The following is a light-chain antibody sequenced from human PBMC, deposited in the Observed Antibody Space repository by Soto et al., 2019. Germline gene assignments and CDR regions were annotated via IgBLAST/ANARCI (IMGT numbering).Light chain of an antibody. Sequence: EIVMTQSPATLSVSPGERATLSCRASQSVSSKLAWYQQKPGQAPRLLIYGASTRATGTPARFSGSGSGTEFTLTISSLQSEDFAVYYCQQYNNWPFTFGPGTKVDIK. CDR3: QQYNNWPFT. J-gene: IGKJ3*01. CDR1: QSVSSK. V-gene: IGKV3-15*01. CDR2: GAS.